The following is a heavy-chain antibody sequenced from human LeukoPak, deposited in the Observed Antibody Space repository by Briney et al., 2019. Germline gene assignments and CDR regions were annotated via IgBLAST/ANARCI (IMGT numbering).Heavy chain of an antibody. Sequence: PGGSLRLSCATSGFTFSDFDMSWVRQAPGKGLEWVSAISRGGERTYYADSVKGRFTISRDNPKNTLYLQMNSLRAEDAAVYYCARHWVWGQGTPVTVSS. J-gene: IGHJ4*02. V-gene: IGHV3-23*01. CDR3: ARHWV. CDR2: ISRGGERT. D-gene: IGHD3-16*01. CDR1: GFTFSDFD.